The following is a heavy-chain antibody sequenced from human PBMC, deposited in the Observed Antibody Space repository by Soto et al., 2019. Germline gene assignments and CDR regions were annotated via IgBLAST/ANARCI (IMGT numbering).Heavy chain of an antibody. Sequence: SETLSLTCTVSGGSISSYYWSWIRQPPGKGLEWIGYIYYSGSTNYNPSLKSRVTISVDTSKNQFSLKLSSVTAADTAVYYCARAEEGRLSYYYMDVWGKGTTVTVS. J-gene: IGHJ6*03. CDR1: GGSISSYY. CDR2: IYYSGST. V-gene: IGHV4-59*01. CDR3: ARAEEGRLSYYYMDV. D-gene: IGHD3-16*01.